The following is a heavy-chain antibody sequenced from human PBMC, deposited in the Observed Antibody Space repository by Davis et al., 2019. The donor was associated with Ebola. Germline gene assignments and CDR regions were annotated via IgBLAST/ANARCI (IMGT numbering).Heavy chain of an antibody. CDR1: GGSISSSSYY. V-gene: IGHV4-39*01. D-gene: IGHD7-27*01. CDR3: ARVAMGTLGYYYYYMDV. J-gene: IGHJ6*03. CDR2: IYYSGST. Sequence: PSETLSLTCTVSGGSISSSSYYWGWIRQPPGKGLEWIGSIYYSGSTYYNPSLKSRVTISVDTSKNQFSLKLSSVTAADTAVYYCARVAMGTLGYYYYYMDVWGKGTTVTVSS.